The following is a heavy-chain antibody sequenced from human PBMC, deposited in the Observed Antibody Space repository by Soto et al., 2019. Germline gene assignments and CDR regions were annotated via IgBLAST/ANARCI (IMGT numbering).Heavy chain of an antibody. D-gene: IGHD5-12*01. CDR1: GYTFTTYY. CDR3: AREDGYGSGFWFDP. J-gene: IGHJ5*02. V-gene: IGHV1-46*03. CDR2: INPSAGSV. Sequence: QVQLVQSGAAVKKPGASVKVSCEASGYTFTTYYLHWVRQAPGQGLEWMGLINPSAGSVNYAQKFQGRVTMTRDTSTSTVYMELSSLRSDDTAVYYCAREDGYGSGFWFDPWCQGTLVTVSS.